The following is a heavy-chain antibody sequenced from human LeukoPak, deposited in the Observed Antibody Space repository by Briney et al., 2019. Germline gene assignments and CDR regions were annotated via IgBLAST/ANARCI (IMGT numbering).Heavy chain of an antibody. Sequence: ASVTVSFMATGYTFTDYYMHWERQAPGQGREGMGLINLISCGTNYAQNFQARVSMTTDTSISTAYIELRRLRSDDTAVYYCAIGDSIGYYYAFYIWGQGTMVTVSS. V-gene: IGHV1-2*02. D-gene: IGHD3-22*01. CDR2: INLISCGT. CDR1: GYTFTDYY. CDR3: AIGDSIGYYYAFYI. J-gene: IGHJ3*02.